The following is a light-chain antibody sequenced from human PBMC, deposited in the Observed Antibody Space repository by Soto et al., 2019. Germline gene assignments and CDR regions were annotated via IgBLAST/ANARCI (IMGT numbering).Light chain of an antibody. CDR1: NIGSKG. CDR2: SDT. Sequence: SYILTQPPSVSVAPGKTATISCGGNNIGSKGVHWYQQKPGQAPVLVIYSDTDLPPVIPERFSGSNSANMATLTISRVEAGDEADYSWQVWDSGSAHVLFGGGTKLTVL. J-gene: IGLJ2*01. V-gene: IGLV3-21*04. CDR3: QVWDSGSAHVL.